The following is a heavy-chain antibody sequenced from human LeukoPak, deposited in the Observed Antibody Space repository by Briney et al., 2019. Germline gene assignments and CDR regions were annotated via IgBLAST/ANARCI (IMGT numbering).Heavy chain of an antibody. Sequence: ASVTVSCKASGYTFTSYGISWVRQAPGQGLEWMGIINPSGGSTSYAQKLQGRVTMTTDTSTSTAYMELRSLRSDDTAVYYCARDPATYYDILTGGDYFDYWGQGTLVTVSS. V-gene: IGHV1-18*01. J-gene: IGHJ4*02. CDR3: ARDPATYYDILTGGDYFDY. D-gene: IGHD3-9*01. CDR1: GYTFTSYG. CDR2: INPSGGST.